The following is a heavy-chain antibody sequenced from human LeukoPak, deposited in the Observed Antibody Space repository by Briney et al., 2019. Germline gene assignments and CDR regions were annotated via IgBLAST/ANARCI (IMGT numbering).Heavy chain of an antibody. CDR1: GGSISSYY. Sequence: SETLSLTCNVSGGSISSYYWTWIRQPAGKGLEWIGRIYTSGSTNYNPSLKSRVTMSVDTSKNQFSLKLSSVTAADTAVYYCARGALDFWSGYYDYWGQGTLVTVSS. CDR2: IYTSGST. CDR3: ARGALDFWSGYYDY. D-gene: IGHD3-3*01. J-gene: IGHJ4*02. V-gene: IGHV4-4*07.